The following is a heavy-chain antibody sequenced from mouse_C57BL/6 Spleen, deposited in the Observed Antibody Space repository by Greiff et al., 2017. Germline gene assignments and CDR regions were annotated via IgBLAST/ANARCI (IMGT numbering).Heavy chain of an antibody. CDR3: ARRGLGENAMDY. Sequence: EVKLLESGGGLVQPGGSLKLSCAASGFTFSDYGMAWVRQAPRKGPEWVAFISNLAYSIYYADTVTGRFTISRENAKNTLYLEMSSLRSEDTAMYYCARRGLGENAMDYWGQGTSVTVSS. CDR1: GFTFSDYG. V-gene: IGHV5-15*01. J-gene: IGHJ4*01. D-gene: IGHD3-1*01. CDR2: ISNLAYSI.